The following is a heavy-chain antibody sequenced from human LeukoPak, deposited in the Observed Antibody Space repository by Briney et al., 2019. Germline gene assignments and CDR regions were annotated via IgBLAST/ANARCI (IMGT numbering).Heavy chain of an antibody. CDR3: AREPHCSSTSCYTPFDY. J-gene: IGHJ4*02. V-gene: IGHV3-21*01. CDR1: GFTFSSYS. D-gene: IGHD2-2*02. CDR2: ISSSSSYI. Sequence: GGSLRLSFAASGFTFSSYSMNWVRPAPGKGLEWVSSISSSSSYIYYADSVKGRFTISRDNAKNSLYLQMNSLRAEDTAVYYCAREPHCSSTSCYTPFDYWGQGTLVTVSS.